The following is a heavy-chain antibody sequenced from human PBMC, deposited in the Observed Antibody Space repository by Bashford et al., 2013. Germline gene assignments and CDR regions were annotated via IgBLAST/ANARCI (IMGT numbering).Heavy chain of an antibody. Sequence: VRQAPGKGLEWLSYISSSSRTIYYADSIKGRFTISRDNSKNTLYLQMNSLRAEDTAVYFCAKRVVLTSYRYFDLWGRGTLVTVSS. V-gene: IGHV3-48*01. J-gene: IGHJ2*01. CDR3: AKRVVLTSYRYFDL. D-gene: IGHD2-8*02. CDR2: ISSSSRTI.